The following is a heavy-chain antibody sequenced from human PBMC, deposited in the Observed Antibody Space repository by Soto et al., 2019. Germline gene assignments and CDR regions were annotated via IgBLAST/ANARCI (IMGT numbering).Heavy chain of an antibody. Sequence: ASVKVSCKASGGTFSSYTISWVRQAPGQGLEWMGRIIPILGIANYAQKFQGRVTITADKSTSTAYMELSSLRSEDTAVYYCARGVGKRSWFDPWGQGTLVTVSS. CDR2: IIPILGIA. J-gene: IGHJ5*02. CDR1: GGTFSSYT. V-gene: IGHV1-69*02. D-gene: IGHD6-25*01. CDR3: ARGVGKRSWFDP.